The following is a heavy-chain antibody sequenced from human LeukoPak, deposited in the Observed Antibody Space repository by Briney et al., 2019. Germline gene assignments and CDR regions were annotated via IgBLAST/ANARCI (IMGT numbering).Heavy chain of an antibody. CDR1: GFSFSDYY. CDR2: ISSSGSTI. CDR3: ARGWSSGYLTY. Sequence: GGSLRLSCAASGFSFSDYYMSWIRQAPGKGLEWVSYISSSGSTIYYADSVKGRFTISRDNAKNSLYLQMDSLRAEDTAVYYCARGWSSGYLTYWGQGTLVTVSS. D-gene: IGHD3-22*01. J-gene: IGHJ4*02. V-gene: IGHV3-11*01.